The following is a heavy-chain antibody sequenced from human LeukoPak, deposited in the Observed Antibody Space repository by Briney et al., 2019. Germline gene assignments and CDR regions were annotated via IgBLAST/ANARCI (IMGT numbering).Heavy chain of an antibody. CDR3: ARLPINILSDEH. D-gene: IGHD3-9*01. CDR1: GGSFSGYY. Sequence: PSETLSLTCAVYGGSFSGYYWSWIRQPPGKGLEWIGEINHSGSTNYNPSLKSRITISVDTSKNQFSLKLSSVTAADTAVYYCARLPINILSDEHWGQGTLVTVSS. CDR2: INHSGST. V-gene: IGHV4-34*01. J-gene: IGHJ1*01.